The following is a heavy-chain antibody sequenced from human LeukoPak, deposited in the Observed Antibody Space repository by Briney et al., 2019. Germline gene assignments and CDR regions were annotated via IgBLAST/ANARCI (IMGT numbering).Heavy chain of an antibody. CDR3: ARDKSSSYDSIRFDY. Sequence: PGGSLRLSCAASGFTFSNYWMSWVRQAPGKGLEWVANIKQDGSERYYLDSVKGRFTISRDNAKNSLYLQMNSLRAEDTAVYYCARDKSSSYDSIRFDYWGQGTLVTVSS. CDR2: IKQDGSER. CDR1: GFTFSNYW. D-gene: IGHD3-16*01. J-gene: IGHJ4*02. V-gene: IGHV3-7*01.